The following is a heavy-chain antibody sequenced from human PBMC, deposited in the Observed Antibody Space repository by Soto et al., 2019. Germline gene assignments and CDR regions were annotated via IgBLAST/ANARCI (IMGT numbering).Heavy chain of an antibody. D-gene: IGHD2-15*01. CDR1: GYTFTGYY. V-gene: IGHV1-2*02. CDR2: INPNSGGT. CDR3: ARVNVVVVAATREYYFDY. Sequence: AAVKVSCKASGYTFTGYYMHWVRQAPGQGLEWMGWINPNSGGTNYAQKFQGRVTMTRDTSISTAYMELSRLRSDDTAVYYCARVNVVVVAATREYYFDYWGQGTLVTVSS. J-gene: IGHJ4*02.